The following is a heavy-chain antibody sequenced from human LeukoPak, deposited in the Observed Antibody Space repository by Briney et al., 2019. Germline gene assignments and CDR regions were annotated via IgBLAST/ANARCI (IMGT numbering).Heavy chain of an antibody. CDR2: IYHSGST. V-gene: IGHV4-30-2*01. CDR1: GGSISSGGYS. CDR3: ARVLGYCSGGSCGYYYGMDV. D-gene: IGHD2-15*01. J-gene: IGHJ6*02. Sequence: SETLSLTCAVSGGSISSGGYSWSWIRQPPGTGLEWIGYIYHSGSTYYNPSLKSRVTISVDRSKNQFSLKLSSVTAADTAVYYCARVLGYCSGGSCGYYYGMDVWGQGTTVTVSS.